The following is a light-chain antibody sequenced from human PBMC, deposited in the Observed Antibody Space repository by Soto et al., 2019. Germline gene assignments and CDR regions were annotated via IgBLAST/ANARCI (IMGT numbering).Light chain of an antibody. Sequence: QSVLTQPPSVSEAPRQRVTISCSGSSSNIGNNAVNWYQQLPGKAPKLLIYYDDLLSSGVSDRFSASKSGTSASLAISGLRSEDEADSYCAVWDDSLKGVVFGGGTKLTVL. CDR2: YDD. V-gene: IGLV1-36*01. CDR3: AVWDDSLKGVV. J-gene: IGLJ2*01. CDR1: SSNIGNNA.